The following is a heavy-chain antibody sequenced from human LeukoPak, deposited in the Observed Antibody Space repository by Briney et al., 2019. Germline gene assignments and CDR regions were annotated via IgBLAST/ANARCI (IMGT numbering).Heavy chain of an antibody. CDR1: GFTVSSNY. J-gene: IGHJ3*02. CDR2: IYSGGST. V-gene: IGHV3-53*01. Sequence: GGSLRLSCAASGFTVSSNYMSWVRQAPGKGLEWVSVIYSGGSTYYADSVKGRFTISRDNSKNTLYLQMNSLRAEDTAVYYCAKDRLTLDAFDIWGQGTMVTVSS. CDR3: AKDRLTLDAFDI.